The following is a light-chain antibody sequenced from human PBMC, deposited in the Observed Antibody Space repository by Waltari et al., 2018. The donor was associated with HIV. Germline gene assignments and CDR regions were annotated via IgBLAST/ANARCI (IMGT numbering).Light chain of an antibody. CDR3: CSYGGCGSPWV. V-gene: IGLV2-23*02. CDR1: GSDCGNFNL. Sequence: QSALTQPASVYGSPGQSITISCTGTGSDCGNFNLGSWYQPHPGKAPKLVIYEVAKRPSGGSDRFSGSKSYNTASLTISGLQAEDEGDYYCCSYGGCGSPWVFGGGTKLTVL. J-gene: IGLJ3*02. CDR2: EVA.